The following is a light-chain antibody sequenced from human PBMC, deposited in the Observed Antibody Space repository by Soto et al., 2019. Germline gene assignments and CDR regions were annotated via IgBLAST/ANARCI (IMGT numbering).Light chain of an antibody. J-gene: IGLJ2*01. CDR1: SSNIGAGYD. CDR2: GNS. V-gene: IGLV1-40*01. CDR3: QSYDNSLNYHVV. Sequence: QSVLTQPPSVSGAPGQRVTISCTGSSSNIGAGYDVHWYQHLPGTAPKLLIYGNSNRPSGVPDRFSGSKSGTSASLAITGLQAEDEADYYCQSYDNSLNYHVVFGGGTKLTVL.